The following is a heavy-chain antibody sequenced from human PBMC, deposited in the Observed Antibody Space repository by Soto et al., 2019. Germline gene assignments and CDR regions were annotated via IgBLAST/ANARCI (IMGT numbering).Heavy chain of an antibody. CDR2: INHSGTV. V-gene: IGHV4-34*01. CDR3: ARAGAALVRGSIGGFDY. Sequence: QVHLQQWGAGLLKPSETLSLTCAVNGGAFNGYYWTWIRQSPGKGLQWIGEINHSGTVDYNPSLKSRVTFSIATSKNQFSLTLTSVTAADTAVYYCARAGAALVRGSIGGFDYWGQGTLVTVSS. CDR1: GGAFNGYY. D-gene: IGHD3-10*01. J-gene: IGHJ4*02.